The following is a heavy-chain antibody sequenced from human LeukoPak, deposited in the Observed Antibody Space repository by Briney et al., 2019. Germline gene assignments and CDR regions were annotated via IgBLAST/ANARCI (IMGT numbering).Heavy chain of an antibody. J-gene: IGHJ4*03. V-gene: IGHV3-48*03. CDR3: ARVGDYTDYAPDY. Sequence: GGSLRLSCAASGFTFSSYEMNWVRQAPGKGLEWVSYISSSSTIYYADSVKGRFTISRDNARNSLYLQMDSLRAEDTAIYYCARVGDYTDYAPDYSGLGTLVTVSS. CDR2: ISSSSTI. CDR1: GFTFSSYE. D-gene: IGHD4-17*01.